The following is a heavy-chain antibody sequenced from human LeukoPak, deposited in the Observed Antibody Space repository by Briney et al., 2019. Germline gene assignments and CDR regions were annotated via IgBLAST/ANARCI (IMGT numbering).Heavy chain of an antibody. CDR2: ISSSSSYI. D-gene: IGHD3-3*01. CDR3: ARGQDVVRFLEWLGPYYFDY. V-gene: IGHV3-21*01. CDR1: GFTFSSYS. J-gene: IGHJ4*02. Sequence: MSGGSLRLSCAASGFTFSSYSMNWVRQAPGKGLEWVSSISSSSSYIYYADSVKGRFTISRDNAKNSLYLQMNSLRAEDTAVYYCARGQDVVRFLEWLGPYYFDYWGQGTLVTVSS.